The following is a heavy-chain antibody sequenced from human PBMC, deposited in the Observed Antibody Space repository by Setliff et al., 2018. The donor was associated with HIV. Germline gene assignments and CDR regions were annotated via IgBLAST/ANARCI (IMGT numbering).Heavy chain of an antibody. V-gene: IGHV3-23*01. CDR2: MSGSTGDT. CDR3: AKKTAAYTSGSWLHY. Sequence: GGSLRLSCAASGFTFSSRGMSWVRQAPGKGLEWVATMSGSTGDTYYADSVKGRFVISREKSKSTLYLQMNSLRAEDTAVYYCAKKTAAYTSGSWLHYWGQGTLVTVSS. CDR1: GFTFSSRG. J-gene: IGHJ4*02. D-gene: IGHD3-10*01.